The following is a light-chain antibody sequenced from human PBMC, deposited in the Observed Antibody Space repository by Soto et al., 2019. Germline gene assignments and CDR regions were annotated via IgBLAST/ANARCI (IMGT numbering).Light chain of an antibody. CDR2: DTN. CDR3: LLTYTDTRV. Sequence: QAVVTQEPSLTASPGGTVTLTCGSSTGAVTSGHYPYWFQQKAGQAPRTLICDTNNKHSWTPARFSGSLLGGKAALTLSGAQPEDEADYYCLLTYTDTRVFGTGTKLTVL. CDR1: TGAVTSGHY. J-gene: IGLJ1*01. V-gene: IGLV7-46*01.